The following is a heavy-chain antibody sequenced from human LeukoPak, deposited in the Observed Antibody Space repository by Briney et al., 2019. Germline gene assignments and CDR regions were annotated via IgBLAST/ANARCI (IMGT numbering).Heavy chain of an antibody. CDR2: IDSRGSTI. CDR1: GFTFSDYY. V-gene: IGHV3-11*01. Sequence: GGSLRLSCAASGFTFSDYYMSWIRQAPGKGLEWVSYIDSRGSTIYYADSVRGRFAVSRDNAKNSLYLQVNSLRAEDTAVYYCAREEEVTMAYWYFDLWGRGALVTVSS. CDR3: AREEEVTMAYWYFDL. D-gene: IGHD3-10*01. J-gene: IGHJ2*01.